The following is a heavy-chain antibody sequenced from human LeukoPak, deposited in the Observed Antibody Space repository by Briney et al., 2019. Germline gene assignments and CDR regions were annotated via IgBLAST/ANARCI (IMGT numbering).Heavy chain of an antibody. D-gene: IGHD5-18*01. CDR3: ARDMMDTAMVVYLHYGMDV. CDR2: IWYDGSNK. J-gene: IGHJ6*02. V-gene: IGHV3-33*08. Sequence: GGSLRLSCAAAGFTFSSYPMHWVRQAPGKGLEWVAVIWYDGSNKYYADSVKGRFTISRDNSKNTLYLQMNSLRAEDTAVYYCARDMMDTAMVVYLHYGMDVWGQGTTVTVSS. CDR1: GFTFSSYP.